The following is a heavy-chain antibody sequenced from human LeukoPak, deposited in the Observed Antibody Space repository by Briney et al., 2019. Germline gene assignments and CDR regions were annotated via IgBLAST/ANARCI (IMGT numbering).Heavy chain of an antibody. J-gene: IGHJ2*01. CDR2: ISTDGSYK. D-gene: IGHD3-16*01. Sequence: GKSLRLSCAVSGFTFSSFPFHWVRQAPGKGLEWVAAISTDGSYKYHGDSVKGRFTISRDNPMNTLYLQMNGLRPDDTAVYYCARSLIPGRWYFDLWGRGTLVTVSS. V-gene: IGHV3-30*04. CDR3: ARSLIPGRWYFDL. CDR1: GFTFSSFP.